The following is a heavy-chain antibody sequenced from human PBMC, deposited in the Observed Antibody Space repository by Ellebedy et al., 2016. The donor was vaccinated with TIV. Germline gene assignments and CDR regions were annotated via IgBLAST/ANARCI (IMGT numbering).Heavy chain of an antibody. CDR2: ISGSGGTT. D-gene: IGHD6-19*01. V-gene: IGHV3-23*01. J-gene: IGHJ4*02. Sequence: GESLKISCAASGFTFSSYAMSWVRQAPGKGLEWVSGISGSGGTTYYADSVKGRFTNSRDNSKNTLYLQMNSLRADDTAVYYCAKVSSSGWTLYYFDYWGQGTLVIVSS. CDR3: AKVSSSGWTLYYFDY. CDR1: GFTFSSYA.